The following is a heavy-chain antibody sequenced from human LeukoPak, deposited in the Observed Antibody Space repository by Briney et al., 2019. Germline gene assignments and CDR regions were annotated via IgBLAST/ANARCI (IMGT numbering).Heavy chain of an antibody. CDR3: ARAEVLPDFYDTSGGFDY. D-gene: IGHD3-22*01. J-gene: IGHJ4*02. Sequence: SETLSLTCTVSGGSISSYYWSCIRQPPGKGLEWIGYIYYSGSTNYNPSLTSRVTISVDTSKNQFSLKLSSVTAADTAVYYCARAEVLPDFYDTSGGFDYWGQGTLVTVSS. V-gene: IGHV4-59*01. CDR1: GGSISSYY. CDR2: IYYSGST.